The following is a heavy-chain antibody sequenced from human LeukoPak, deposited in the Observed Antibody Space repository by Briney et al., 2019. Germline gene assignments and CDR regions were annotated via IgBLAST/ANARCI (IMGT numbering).Heavy chain of an antibody. D-gene: IGHD4-11*01. CDR1: GGSISSSSYY. CDR3: STSTGTTYNSFDP. V-gene: IGHV4-39*07. CDR2: VYYTVNT. Sequence: SETLSLTCTVSGGSISSSSYYWGWIRQPPGKGLEYIGSVYYTVNTYYNPSLKSRVTISVDTSKIQFSLKLNSVTAADTAVYYCSTSTGTTYNSFDPWGQGTLVTVSS. J-gene: IGHJ5*02.